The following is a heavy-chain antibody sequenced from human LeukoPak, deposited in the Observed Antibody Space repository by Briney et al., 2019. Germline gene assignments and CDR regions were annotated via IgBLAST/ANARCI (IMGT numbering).Heavy chain of an antibody. CDR3: ARSGAPGALDY. CDR1: GFTVSSNY. CDR2: IKSDGGTT. V-gene: IGHV3-74*01. D-gene: IGHD1-26*01. J-gene: IGHJ4*02. Sequence: GGSLRLSCAASGFTVSSNYMSWVRQAPGKGLVWVSHIKSDGGTTNYADSVKGRFTISRDNAKNTLHLQMNSLTAEDTAVYYCARSGAPGALDYWGQGTLVTVSS.